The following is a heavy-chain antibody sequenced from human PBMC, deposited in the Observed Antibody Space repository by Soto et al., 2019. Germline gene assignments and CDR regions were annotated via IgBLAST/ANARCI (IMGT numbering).Heavy chain of an antibody. Sequence: QVQLVQSGAEVKKPGASVKVSCKASGYTFTSYGISWGRQAPGQGLEWMGGISAYNGNTKYAQKLQRRVTMSTDASASTAFMELRSLRSDDTAVYYCARGPYYDYIWGSYRHYSFDYWGQGTLFTVSS. CDR1: GYTFTSYG. CDR3: ARGPYYDYIWGSYRHYSFDY. CDR2: ISAYNGNT. J-gene: IGHJ4*02. V-gene: IGHV1-18*01. D-gene: IGHD3-16*02.